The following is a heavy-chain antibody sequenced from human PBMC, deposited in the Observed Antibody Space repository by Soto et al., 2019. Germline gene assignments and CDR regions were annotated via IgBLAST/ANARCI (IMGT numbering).Heavy chain of an antibody. Sequence: EVQLVESGGGLVQPGGSLRLSCAASGFSIRHYWMNWVRQAPGKGPEWVANIKEDGSEKYYADSVKGRFTISSDNAKNSLYLQMNSLRAEDTAVYYCVRWHAPGSDEVYWGQGALVTVSS. CDR2: IKEDGSEK. J-gene: IGHJ4*02. CDR3: VRWHAPGSDEVY. CDR1: GFSIRHYW. D-gene: IGHD2-21*01. V-gene: IGHV3-7*01.